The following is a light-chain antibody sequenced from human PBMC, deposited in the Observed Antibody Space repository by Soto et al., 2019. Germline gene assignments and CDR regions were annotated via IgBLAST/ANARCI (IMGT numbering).Light chain of an antibody. CDR2: EVS. V-gene: IGLV2-8*01. J-gene: IGLJ1*01. CDR1: SSDVGGYNY. Sequence: QSVLTQPPSASGSPGQLVTISCTGTSSDVGGYNYVSWYQQHPGKAPKLMIYEVSKRPSGVPDRFSGSKSGNTASLTVSGLQAEDEADYYCSSYAGSNNLVFGTGTKLTVL. CDR3: SSYAGSNNLV.